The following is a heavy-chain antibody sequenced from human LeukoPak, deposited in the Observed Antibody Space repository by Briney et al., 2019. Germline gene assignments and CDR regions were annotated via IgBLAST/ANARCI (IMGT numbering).Heavy chain of an antibody. CDR3: VSSGYSYGRFHY. D-gene: IGHD5-18*01. V-gene: IGHV4-39*01. J-gene: IGHJ4*02. CDR1: GGSISSSSYY. CDR2: IYYSGST. Sequence: SETLSLTCTVSGGSISSSSYYWGWIRQPPEKGLEWIGSIYYSGSTYYNPSLKSRVTISVDTSKNQFSLKLSSVTAADTAVYYCVSSGYSYGRFHYWGQGTLVTVSS.